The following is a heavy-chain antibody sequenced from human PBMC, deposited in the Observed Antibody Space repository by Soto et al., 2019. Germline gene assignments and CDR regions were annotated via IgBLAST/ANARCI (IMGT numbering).Heavy chain of an antibody. V-gene: IGHV4-30-4*01. D-gene: IGHD3-10*01. J-gene: IGHJ4*02. CDR1: GGSISSGDYY. Sequence: QVQLQESGPGLVKPSQTLSLTCTVSGGSISSGDYYWSWIRQPPGKGLEWIGYIYYSGSTYYNPSRKSRVIISVDTSKNQFSLKLSSVTAADTAVYYCARVGGFGATTIDYWGQGTLVTVSS. CDR3: ARVGGFGATTIDY. CDR2: IYYSGST.